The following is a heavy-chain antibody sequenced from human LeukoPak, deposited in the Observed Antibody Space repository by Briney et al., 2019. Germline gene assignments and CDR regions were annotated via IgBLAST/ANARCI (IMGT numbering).Heavy chain of an antibody. V-gene: IGHV3-74*01. J-gene: IGHJ3*02. CDR3: ASPTYCGGDCFGAFNI. CDR1: GFTFSSYW. D-gene: IGHD2-21*02. Sequence: GGSLRLSCAASGFTFSSYWMHWVRQVPGKGLLWVSRIKSDGRSTSYAESVKGRFTISRDNAKNTLYLQMNSLRVEDTAVYYCASPTYCGGDCFGAFNIWGQGTMVTVSS. CDR2: IKSDGRST.